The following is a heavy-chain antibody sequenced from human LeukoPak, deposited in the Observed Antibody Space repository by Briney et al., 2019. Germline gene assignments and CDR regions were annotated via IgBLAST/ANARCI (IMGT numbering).Heavy chain of an antibody. Sequence: GESLKISCKGSGYSFTSYWIGWVRQMPGKGLEWMGIIYSGDSDTRYSPSFQGQVTISADKSISTAYLQWSSLRASDTAIYYCARRSFENYYFDYWGQGTLVTVSS. CDR3: ARRSFENYYFDY. D-gene: IGHD1-26*01. J-gene: IGHJ4*02. CDR1: GYSFTSYW. CDR2: IYSGDSDT. V-gene: IGHV5-51*01.